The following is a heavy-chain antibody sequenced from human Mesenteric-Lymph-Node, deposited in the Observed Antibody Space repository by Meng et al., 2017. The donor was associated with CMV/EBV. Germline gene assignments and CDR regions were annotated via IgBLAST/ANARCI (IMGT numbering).Heavy chain of an antibody. Sequence: GGSLRLSCAASGFTFSDYGMHWVRQAPGEGLEWVAVISYGGRNTYYADSVRGRFTISRDNSKNTLYLQLNSLRAGDTAVYYCAREDTIKEYDIWRAPMAKTHYHYYGMDVWGQGTTVTVSS. CDR2: ISYGGRNT. CDR3: AREDTIKEYDIWRAPMAKTHYHYYGMDV. D-gene: IGHD3-3*01. J-gene: IGHJ6*02. CDR1: GFTFSDYG. V-gene: IGHV3-30*04.